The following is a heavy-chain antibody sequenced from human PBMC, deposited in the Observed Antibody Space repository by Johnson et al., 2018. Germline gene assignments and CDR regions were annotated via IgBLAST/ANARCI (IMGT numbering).Heavy chain of an antibody. V-gene: IGHV3-74*01. CDR2: INSDGSST. D-gene: IGHD3-3*01. CDR1: GFTFSSYW. J-gene: IGHJ3*02. Sequence: VQLQESGGGLVQPGGSLRLSCAASGFTFSSYWMHWVRQAPGKGLVWVSRINSDGSSTSYADSVKGRFTISRDNAKNTLYLKMNSLGAEDTAVYYCARVKDFWSGYLADAFDIWGQGTMVTVSS. CDR3: ARVKDFWSGYLADAFDI.